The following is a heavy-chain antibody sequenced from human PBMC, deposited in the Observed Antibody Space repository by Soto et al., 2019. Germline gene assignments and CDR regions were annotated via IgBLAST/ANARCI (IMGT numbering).Heavy chain of an antibody. Sequence: QVQLVESGGGVVQPGRSLRLSCAASGFTFSSYGMHWVRQAPGKGLEWVAVISYDGSNKYYADSVKGRFTISRDNSKNTLYLQMNSLRAEDTAVYYCAKDGSRGDYYYYGMEVWGQGTTVTVSS. CDR1: GFTFSSYG. V-gene: IGHV3-30*18. J-gene: IGHJ6*02. CDR3: AKDGSRGDYYYYGMEV. D-gene: IGHD3-10*01. CDR2: ISYDGSNK.